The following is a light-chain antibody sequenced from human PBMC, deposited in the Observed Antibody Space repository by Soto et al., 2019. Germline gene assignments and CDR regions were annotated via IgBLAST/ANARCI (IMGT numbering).Light chain of an antibody. CDR2: DAS. V-gene: IGKV3-11*01. CDR1: QSVSTS. CDR3: QVRDVWPS. J-gene: IGKJ1*01. Sequence: IVLTQSPVTLALSPGESAVLSCRASQSVSTSLAWYQHKPGQAPRLFIYDASKRAPGIPARFTGSGSGTDFTLTISSLEPEAIAVYYCQVRDVWPSFGQGTKVEIK.